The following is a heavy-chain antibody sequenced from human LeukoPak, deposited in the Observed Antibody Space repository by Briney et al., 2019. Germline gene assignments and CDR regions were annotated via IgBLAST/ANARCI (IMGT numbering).Heavy chain of an antibody. Sequence: GSLRLSCAASGFTFSSYWMHWIRQSPGKGLEWIGEINHTGSTKYNPSLKSRVTISVDTSKNQFSLKLSSMTAADTAVYHCARGVLNYYMDVWGKGTTVAVSS. CDR1: GFTFSSYW. CDR2: INHTGST. J-gene: IGHJ6*03. V-gene: IGHV4-34*01. CDR3: ARGVLNYYMDV.